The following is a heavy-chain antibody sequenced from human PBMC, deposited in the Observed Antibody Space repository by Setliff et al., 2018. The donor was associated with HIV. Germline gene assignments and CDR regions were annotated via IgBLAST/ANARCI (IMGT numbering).Heavy chain of an antibody. J-gene: IGHJ4*02. V-gene: IGHV3-7*01. D-gene: IGHD2-8*01. CDR3: AREFVPTGFFDF. Sequence: GGSLRLSCAASGFTFKNYWMSWVRQAPGKGLEWVASINQDGSQKYHVASVKGRSTISRDNAQSSLYLEVNGLRAEDAAVYYCAREFVPTGFFDFWGLGSLVTVSS. CDR2: INQDGSQK. CDR1: GFTFKNYW.